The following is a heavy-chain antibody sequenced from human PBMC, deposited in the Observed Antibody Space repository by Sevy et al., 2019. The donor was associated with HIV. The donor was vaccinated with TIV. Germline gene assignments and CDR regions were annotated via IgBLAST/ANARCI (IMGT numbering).Heavy chain of an antibody. D-gene: IGHD3-10*01. CDR2: INLDGSET. V-gene: IGHV3-7*01. CDR1: GFTFTNAW. CDR3: ARLFYGSADY. Sequence: SLKISCAASGFTFTNAWMSWVRQAPGKGLEWLATINLDGSETFYVDSVKGRFTISRHNPRKSVYLQMTSLSAEDTAVYYCARLFYGSADYWGQGTLVTVSS. J-gene: IGHJ4*02.